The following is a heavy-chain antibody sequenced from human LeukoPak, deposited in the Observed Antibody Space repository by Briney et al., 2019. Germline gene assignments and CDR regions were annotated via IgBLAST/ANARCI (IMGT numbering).Heavy chain of an antibody. CDR2: MHYSGTT. D-gene: IGHD6-13*01. V-gene: IGHV4-59*01. J-gene: IGHJ4*02. CDR3: ATTTAAAGTFCFDY. Sequence: SETLSLTCAVYGGSFSGYYWSWIRQPPGKGLELIAYMHYSGTTHYNPSLKSRVSISVDTSRKQISLELTSVTAADTAVYYCATTTAAAGTFCFDYWGQGTLVTVSS. CDR1: GGSFSGYY.